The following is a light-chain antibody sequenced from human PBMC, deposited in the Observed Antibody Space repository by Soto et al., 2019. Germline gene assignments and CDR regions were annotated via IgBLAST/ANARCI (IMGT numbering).Light chain of an antibody. CDR3: QQRGKWIT. J-gene: IGKJ5*01. V-gene: IGKV3-11*01. Sequence: EIVLTQSPATLSLSPGERATLSCRASQGVSSHLAWYQQRPGQAPRLLIYDASNRATGIPARFSGSGSGTDFTLTISSLETEDFAVYYCQQRGKWITFGQGTRLEIK. CDR1: QGVSSH. CDR2: DAS.